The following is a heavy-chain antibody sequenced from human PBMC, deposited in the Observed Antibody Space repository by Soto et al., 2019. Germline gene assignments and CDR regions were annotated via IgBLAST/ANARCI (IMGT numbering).Heavy chain of an antibody. CDR1: GFTFSSYA. V-gene: IGHV3-23*01. CDR3: AKDQIAAAAILPPRVPLLYGMDV. J-gene: IGHJ6*02. Sequence: GGSLRLSCAASGFTFSSYAMSWVRQAPGKGLEWVSAISGSGGSTYYADSVKGRFTISRDNSKNTLYLQMNSLRAEDTAVYYCAKDQIAAAAILPPRVPLLYGMDVWGQGTTVTVSS. D-gene: IGHD6-13*01. CDR2: ISGSGGST.